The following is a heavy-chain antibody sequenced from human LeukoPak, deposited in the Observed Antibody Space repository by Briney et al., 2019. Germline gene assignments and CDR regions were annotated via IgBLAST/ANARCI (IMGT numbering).Heavy chain of an antibody. D-gene: IGHD5-18*01. J-gene: IGHJ4*02. CDR3: ARWAAMTFRSPPYYFDY. CDR1: GGSISSGGYY. V-gene: IGHV4-31*03. CDR2: IYYSGST. Sequence: SETLSLTCTVSGGSISSGGYYWSWIRQHPGKGLEWIGYIYYSGSTYYNPSLKSRVTISVDTSKNQFSLKLSSVTAADTAVYYCARWAAMTFRSPPYYFDYWGQGTLVTVSS.